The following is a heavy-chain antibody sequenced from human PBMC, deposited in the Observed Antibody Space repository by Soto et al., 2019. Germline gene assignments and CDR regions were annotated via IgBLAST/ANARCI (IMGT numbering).Heavy chain of an antibody. Sequence: LRLSCAASGFTFSTYAMNWVRQAPGKGLEWVSGIGGSGGSISYADSVKGRFTISRDNSKNTLDLRMNRLRAEDTAVYYCAKYRVSPATMWGWGQGTLVTVSS. J-gene: IGHJ4*02. CDR2: IGGSGGSI. CDR1: GFTFSTYA. CDR3: AKYRVSPATMWG. D-gene: IGHD2-2*01. V-gene: IGHV3-23*01.